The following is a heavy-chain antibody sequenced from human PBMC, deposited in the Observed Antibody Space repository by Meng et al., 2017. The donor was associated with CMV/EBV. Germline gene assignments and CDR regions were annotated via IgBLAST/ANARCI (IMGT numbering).Heavy chain of an antibody. CDR1: GGSNSSSSYY. D-gene: IGHD4-17*01. CDR3: ARDSSRWVTKYYFDY. CDR2: IYYSGST. Sequence: GPGLVNPSEPRSLTCIVCGGSNSSSSYYWGWSRQPPGKGLEWIASIYYSGSTYYNPSLKSRVTISVDTSKNQFSLKLSSVTAADTAVYYCARDSSRWVTKYYFDYWGQGTLVTVSS. J-gene: IGHJ4*02. V-gene: IGHV4-39*07.